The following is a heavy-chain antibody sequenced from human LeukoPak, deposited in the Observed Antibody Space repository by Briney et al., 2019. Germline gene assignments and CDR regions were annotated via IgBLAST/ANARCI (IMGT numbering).Heavy chain of an antibody. Sequence: ASVKVSCKASGGTFSSYAISWVRQAPGQGLEWMGGIIPIFGTANYAQKFQGRVTITADESTSTAYMELSSLRSEDTAVCYCARASSGSFTIDYWGQGTLVTVSS. V-gene: IGHV1-69*01. CDR2: IIPIFGTA. CDR1: GGTFSSYA. D-gene: IGHD3-10*01. CDR3: ARASSGSFTIDY. J-gene: IGHJ4*02.